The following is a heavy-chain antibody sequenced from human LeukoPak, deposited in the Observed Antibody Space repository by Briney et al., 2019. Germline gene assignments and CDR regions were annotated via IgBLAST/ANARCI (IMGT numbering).Heavy chain of an antibody. Sequence: SETLSLTCTVSGGSISSHYWSWIRQPPGKGLEWIGYIYYSGSTNYNPSLKSRVTISVDTSKNQFSLTLSSVTAADTAVYYCARFYDLAAFDIWGQGTMVTVSS. D-gene: IGHD3/OR15-3a*01. CDR2: IYYSGST. J-gene: IGHJ3*02. V-gene: IGHV4-59*11. CDR3: ARFYDLAAFDI. CDR1: GGSISSHY.